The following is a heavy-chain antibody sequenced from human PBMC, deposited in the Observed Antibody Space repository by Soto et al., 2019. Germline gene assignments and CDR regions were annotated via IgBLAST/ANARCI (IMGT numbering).Heavy chain of an antibody. Sequence: VGSLRLSCAASGFTFSSYGMHWVRQAPGKGLEWVAVISYDGSNKYYADSVKGRFTISRDNSKNTLYLQMNSLRAEDTAVYYCAKEGLAGYYYYGMDVWGQGTKGTVSS. J-gene: IGHJ6*02. V-gene: IGHV3-30*18. D-gene: IGHD6-19*01. CDR1: GFTFSSYG. CDR3: AKEGLAGYYYYGMDV. CDR2: ISYDGSNK.